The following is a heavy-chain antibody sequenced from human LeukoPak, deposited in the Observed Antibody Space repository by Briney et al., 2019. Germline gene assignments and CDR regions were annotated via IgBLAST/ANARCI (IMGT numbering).Heavy chain of an antibody. Sequence: GGSLTLSCAASGFTFSTYAMSWVRQAPGKGLEWVSAISGSGGSTYYADSVKGRFTISRDNSKNTLYLQMNSLRAEDTAVYYCAILGGAGYDYWGQGTLVTVSS. CDR2: ISGSGGST. CDR3: AILGGAGYDY. V-gene: IGHV3-23*01. CDR1: GFTFSTYA. J-gene: IGHJ4*02. D-gene: IGHD3-16*01.